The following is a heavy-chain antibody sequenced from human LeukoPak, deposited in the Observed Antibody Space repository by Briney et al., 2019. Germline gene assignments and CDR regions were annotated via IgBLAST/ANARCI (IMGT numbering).Heavy chain of an antibody. CDR3: ARDSGVAGTTIDY. CDR1: GGSISSSNW. D-gene: IGHD6-19*01. Sequence: SETLSLTCAVSGGSISSSNWWSWVLQPPGKGLEWIGEIYHSGSTNYNPSLKSRVTISVDKSKNQFSLKLSSVTAADTAVYYCARDSGVAGTTIDYWGQGTLVTVSS. J-gene: IGHJ4*02. CDR2: IYHSGST. V-gene: IGHV4-4*02.